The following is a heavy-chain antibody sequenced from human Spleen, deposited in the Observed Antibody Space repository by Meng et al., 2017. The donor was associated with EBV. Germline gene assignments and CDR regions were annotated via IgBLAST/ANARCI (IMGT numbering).Heavy chain of an antibody. V-gene: IGHV1-69*01. J-gene: IGHJ4*02. Sequence: VQGVQSGTEVEKPGSHVKVSWKPSGGAYSRSAISWVRQAPGQGLEWMGGLLPILGAPNYAETFQDRVTITADESTSTAYMELSSLTSEDTAVYYCARESGRGYTPDYWGQGTLVTVSS. D-gene: IGHD3-10*01. CDR1: GGAYSRSA. CDR3: ARESGRGYTPDY. CDR2: LLPILGAP.